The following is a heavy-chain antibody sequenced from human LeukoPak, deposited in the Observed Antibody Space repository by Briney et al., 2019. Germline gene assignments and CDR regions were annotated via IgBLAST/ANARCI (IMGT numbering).Heavy chain of an antibody. D-gene: IGHD3-16*02. CDR2: IKQDGSER. CDR1: GFTFSNYW. CDR3: ARGSMHIYHLYTDY. Sequence: GGSLRLSCAASGFTFSNYWVSWFRQAPGQGLEWVASIKQDGSERYYVDSVKGRFTISRDNAKNSLFLQLSSLRVEDTAVYYCARGSMHIYHLYTDYWGQGTLVAVSS. J-gene: IGHJ4*02. V-gene: IGHV3-7*01.